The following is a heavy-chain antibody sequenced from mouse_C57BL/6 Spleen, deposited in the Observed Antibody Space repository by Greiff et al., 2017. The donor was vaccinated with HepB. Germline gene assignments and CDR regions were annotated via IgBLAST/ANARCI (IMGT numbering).Heavy chain of an antibody. Sequence: QVQLQQSGPELVKPGASVKISCKASGYAFSSSWMNWVKQRPGKGLEWIGRIYPGDGDTNYNGKFKGKATLTADNSSSTAYMQLSSLTSEDSAVYFCAITTVVSHFDYWGQGTTLTVSS. CDR1: GYAFSSSW. CDR2: IYPGDGDT. V-gene: IGHV1-82*01. CDR3: AITTVVSHFDY. J-gene: IGHJ2*01. D-gene: IGHD1-1*01.